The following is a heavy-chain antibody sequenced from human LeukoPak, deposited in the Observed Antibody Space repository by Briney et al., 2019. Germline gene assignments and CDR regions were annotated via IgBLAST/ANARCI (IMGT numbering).Heavy chain of an antibody. CDR3: ASRDRPYYDILTGYPY. Sequence: SVTVSCTASGGTFSSYAISWVRQAPGQGLEWMGGIIPIFGTANYAQKFQGRVTITADESTSTAYMELSSLRSEDTAVYYCASRDRPYYDILTGYPYWGQGTLVTVSS. V-gene: IGHV1-69*13. J-gene: IGHJ4*02. CDR1: GGTFSSYA. CDR2: IIPIFGTA. D-gene: IGHD3-9*01.